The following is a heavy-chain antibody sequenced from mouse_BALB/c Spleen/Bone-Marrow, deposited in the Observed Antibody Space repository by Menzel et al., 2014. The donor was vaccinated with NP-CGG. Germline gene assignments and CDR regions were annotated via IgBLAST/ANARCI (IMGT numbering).Heavy chain of an antibody. Sequence: QLQQSGAELARPGASVKMSCKASGYTFTSYTMHWVKQRPGQGLEWIGYINPSSGYTNYNQKFKNKATLTADKSSSTPSMQRSSRTSESAAVYYCACSWRLLRDPEFDYWGQGTTLTVSS. J-gene: IGHJ2*01. CDR3: ACSWRLLRDPEFDY. CDR2: INPSSGYT. CDR1: GYTFTSYT. D-gene: IGHD1-1*01. V-gene: IGHV1-4*01.